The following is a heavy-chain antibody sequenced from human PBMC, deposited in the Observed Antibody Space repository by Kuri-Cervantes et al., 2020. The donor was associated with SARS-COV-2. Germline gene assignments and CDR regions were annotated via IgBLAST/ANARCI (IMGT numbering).Heavy chain of an antibody. CDR2: ISSSSSYI. CDR3: ARHIGEFWSDRNGVFDY. D-gene: IGHD3-3*01. Sequence: GGSLRLSCAASGFTFSSYSMNWVRQAPGKGLEWVSSISSSSSYIYYADSVKGRFTISRDNAKNSLYLQMNSLRAEDTAVYYCARHIGEFWSDRNGVFDYWGQGTLVTVSS. V-gene: IGHV3-21*01. CDR1: GFTFSSYS. J-gene: IGHJ4*02.